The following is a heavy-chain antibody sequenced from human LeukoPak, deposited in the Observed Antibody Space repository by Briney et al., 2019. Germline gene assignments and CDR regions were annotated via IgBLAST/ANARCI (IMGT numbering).Heavy chain of an antibody. Sequence: SETLSLTCSVSGDSVNSNNYYWACIRQPPGKGLEWIATIHYSGITYYKASLKSRVTISIDTSKRQFSLKLTSVTAADTAVYYCASGYAEILLVAEYFDHWGQGTLVTVSS. D-gene: IGHD2-8*02. V-gene: IGHV4-39*01. J-gene: IGHJ1*01. CDR3: ASGYAEILLVAEYFDH. CDR2: IHYSGIT. CDR1: GDSVNSNNYY.